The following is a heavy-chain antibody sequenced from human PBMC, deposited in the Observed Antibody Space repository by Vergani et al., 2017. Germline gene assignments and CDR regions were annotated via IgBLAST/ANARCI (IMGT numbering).Heavy chain of an antibody. CDR3: TREEWLRLRDYYYYYGMDV. CDR2: IRSKAYGGTT. D-gene: IGHD5-12*01. J-gene: IGHJ6*02. V-gene: IGHV3-49*03. Sequence: EVQLVESGGGLVQPGRSLRLSCTASGFTFGDYAMSWFRQAPGKGLEWVGFIRSKAYGGTTEYAASVKGRFTISRDDSKSIAYLQMNSLKTEDTAVYYCTREEWLRLRDYYYYYGMDVWGQGTTVTVSS. CDR1: GFTFGDYA.